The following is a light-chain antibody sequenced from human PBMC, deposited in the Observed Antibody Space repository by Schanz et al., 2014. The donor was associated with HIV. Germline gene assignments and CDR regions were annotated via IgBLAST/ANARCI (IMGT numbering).Light chain of an antibody. CDR2: ETD. V-gene: IGLV6-57*04. CDR3: QSYDISNPGI. J-gene: IGLJ2*01. Sequence: FMLTQPHSVSESPGKTVTISCTRSSGSITSAYVQWYQHRPGSAPITLIFETDQRRSGVPDRFSGSIDSSSNSATLSISGLQTEDEADYYCQSYDISNPGIFGGGTKLTVL. CDR1: SGSITSAY.